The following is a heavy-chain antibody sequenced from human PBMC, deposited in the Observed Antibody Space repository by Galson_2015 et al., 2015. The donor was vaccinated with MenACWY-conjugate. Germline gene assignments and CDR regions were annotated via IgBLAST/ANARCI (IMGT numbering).Heavy chain of an antibody. J-gene: IGHJ4*02. CDR3: ARRSARSHFDY. V-gene: IGHV5-51*03. CDR1: GYNFPSYW. Sequence: QSGAEVTRPGESLKISCQVSGYNFPSYWIAWVRQMPGKGLEWMRTIYPDDSDIKYSPSFRGQVTIAADKSITTAYLQWSTLKASDTATYYCARRSARSHFDYWGQGTPVTVSS. D-gene: IGHD6-25*01. CDR2: IYPDDSDI.